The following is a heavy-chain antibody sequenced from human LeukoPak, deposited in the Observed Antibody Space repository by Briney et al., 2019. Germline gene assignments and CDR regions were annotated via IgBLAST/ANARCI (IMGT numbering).Heavy chain of an antibody. Sequence: ASVKVSCKASGYTFTGYYMHWVRQAPGQGLEWMGWINPNSVGTNYAQKFQGRVTITRDTSISTAYMELSRLRSDDTAVYYCARGKALDYYDSSGYYYYYYGMDVWGQGTTVTVSS. CDR2: INPNSVGT. CDR1: GYTFTGYY. J-gene: IGHJ6*02. V-gene: IGHV1-2*02. D-gene: IGHD3-22*01. CDR3: ARGKALDYYDSSGYYYYYYGMDV.